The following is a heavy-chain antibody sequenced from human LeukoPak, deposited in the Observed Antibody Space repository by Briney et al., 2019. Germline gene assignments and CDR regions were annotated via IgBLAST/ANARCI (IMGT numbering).Heavy chain of an antibody. V-gene: IGHV3-30-3*01. J-gene: IGHJ4*02. CDR3: ARGGSMAAAGHPFDY. D-gene: IGHD6-13*01. CDR2: ISYDGSNK. CDR1: GFTFSSYA. Sequence: GGSLRLSCAASGFTFSSYAMHWVRQAPGKGLEWVAVISYDGSNKYYADSVKGRFTISRDNSKNTLYLQMNSLRAEDTAVYYCARGGSMAAAGHPFDYWGQGTLVTVSS.